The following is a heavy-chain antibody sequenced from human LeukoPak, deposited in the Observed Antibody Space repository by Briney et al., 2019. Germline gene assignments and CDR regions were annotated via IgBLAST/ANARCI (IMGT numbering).Heavy chain of an antibody. CDR1: GYTFTSYY. CDR2: IIPIFGTA. D-gene: IGHD3-16*01. CDR3: ASELETFGGVLI. Sequence: ASVKVSCKASGYTFTSYYMHWVRQAPGQGLEWMGRIIPIFGTANYAQKFQGRVTITTDESTSTAYMELSSLRSEDTAVYYCASELETFGGVLIWGQGTMVTVSS. V-gene: IGHV1-69*05. J-gene: IGHJ3*02.